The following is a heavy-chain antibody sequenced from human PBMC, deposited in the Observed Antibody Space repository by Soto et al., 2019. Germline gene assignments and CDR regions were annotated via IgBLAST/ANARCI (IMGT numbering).Heavy chain of an antibody. J-gene: IGHJ4*02. D-gene: IGHD3-16*01. CDR3: ARGVPLFKTPMLYFDS. Sequence: SETLSLTCTVSGVSVSSGGYYWTWIRQPPGKGLEWVAYIWNSGNTNFNPSLESRATISIDTSKNQFSLKLSSVTAADTAVYFCARGVPLFKTPMLYFDSWGQGTLVTVPS. CDR1: GVSVSSGGYY. CDR2: IWNSGNT. V-gene: IGHV4-61*08.